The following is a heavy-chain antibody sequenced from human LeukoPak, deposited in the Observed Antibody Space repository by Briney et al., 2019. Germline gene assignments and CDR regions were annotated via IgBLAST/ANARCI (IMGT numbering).Heavy chain of an antibody. J-gene: IGHJ4*02. V-gene: IGHV3-23*01. CDR3: AKGAQAVPAYFDY. CDR1: GFTFSTYA. CDR2: ISGSI. Sequence: GGSLRLSCAASGFTFSTYAMSWVRQAPGKGLEWVSAISGSIYYADSVKGRFTISRDNSKNTLYLQMNSLRAEDTAVYYCAKGAQAVPAYFDYWGQGTLVTASS. D-gene: IGHD6-19*01.